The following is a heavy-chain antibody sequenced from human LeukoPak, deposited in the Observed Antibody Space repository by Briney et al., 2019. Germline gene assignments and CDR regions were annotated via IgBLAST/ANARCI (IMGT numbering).Heavy chain of an antibody. CDR1: GGSISSGGYY. Sequence: PSQTLSLTCTVSGGSISSGGYYWSWIRQHPGKGLEWIGYIYYSGSTYYNPSLKSRVTISVDTSKNQFSLKLISVTAADTAVYYCARGRSRPWMQLWSPPFDFWGQGTLVTVSS. V-gene: IGHV4-31*03. D-gene: IGHD5-18*01. CDR3: ARGRSRPWMQLWSPPFDF. CDR2: IYYSGST. J-gene: IGHJ4*02.